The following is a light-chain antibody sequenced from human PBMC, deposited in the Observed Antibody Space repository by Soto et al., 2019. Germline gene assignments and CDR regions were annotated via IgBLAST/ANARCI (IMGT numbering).Light chain of an antibody. J-gene: IGLJ2*01. CDR2: YDS. CDR1: NIGSKS. CDR3: QVWDSSSDRDVV. Sequence: SSELTQPPSASVAPGKTARITCGGNNIGSKSVNWYQQKPGQAPVLVIYYDSDRPSGIPERFSGSNSGNTATLTIIRVEAGDEADYYCQVWDSSSDRDVVFGGGTKLTVL. V-gene: IGLV3-21*04.